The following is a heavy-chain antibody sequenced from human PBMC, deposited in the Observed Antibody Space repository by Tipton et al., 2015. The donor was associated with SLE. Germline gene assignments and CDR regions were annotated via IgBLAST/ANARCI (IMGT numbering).Heavy chain of an antibody. CDR3: ANFGSGGFDY. CDR1: GASISSYY. Sequence: TLSLTCTVSGASISSYYYSWIRQPPGKGLEWIGHIYYSGSTYYSPSLKGRVTISVDTSKNQFSLRLTSVTAADTAVYYCANFGSGGFDYWGQGILVTVSS. J-gene: IGHJ4*02. D-gene: IGHD6-19*01. V-gene: IGHV4-59*01. CDR2: IYYSGST.